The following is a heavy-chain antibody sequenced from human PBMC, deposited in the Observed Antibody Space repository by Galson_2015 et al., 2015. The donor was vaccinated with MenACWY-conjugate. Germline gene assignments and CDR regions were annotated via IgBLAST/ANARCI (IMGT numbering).Heavy chain of an antibody. CDR3: ARAMRITMVRGVVGYYGMDV. D-gene: IGHD3-10*01. Sequence: TLSLTCTVSGYSISSGYYWGWLRQPPGKGLEWIGSIYHSGSTYYNPSLKSRVTISVDTSKNQCSLKLSSVTAADTAVYYCARAMRITMVRGVVGYYGMDVWGQGTTVTVSS. CDR1: GYSISSGYY. J-gene: IGHJ6*02. V-gene: IGHV4-38-2*02. CDR2: IYHSGST.